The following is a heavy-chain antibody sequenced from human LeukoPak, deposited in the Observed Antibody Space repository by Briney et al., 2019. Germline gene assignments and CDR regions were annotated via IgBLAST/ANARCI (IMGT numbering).Heavy chain of an antibody. D-gene: IGHD3-22*01. V-gene: IGHV3-43*02. CDR2: ISGDGGST. CDR1: GFTFDDYT. Sequence: GGSLRLSCAASGFTFDDYTMHWVRHAAGKGLEWVSLISGDGGSTYYADSVKGRFTLSRDNSKNSLYLQMSSLTTEDTALYYCAKAMGLYYYDSSGYYYDYWGQGTLVTVSS. J-gene: IGHJ4*02. CDR3: AKAMGLYYYDSSGYYYDY.